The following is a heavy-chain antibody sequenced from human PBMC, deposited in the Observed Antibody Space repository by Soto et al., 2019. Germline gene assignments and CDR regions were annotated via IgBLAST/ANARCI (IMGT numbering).Heavy chain of an antibody. V-gene: IGHV1-2*02. J-gene: IGHJ5*02. CDR3: GSDRGVYGYENIVVRRSWFGP. D-gene: IGHD3-22*01. Sequence: QVQLVQSGAEVKKPGASVKVSCKASGYTFTGYYMHWVRQAPGQGLEWMGWINPNSGGTNYAQKFQGGVNMTRDTSISTAYMELGRLRSDETAVYYCGSDRGVYGYENIVVRRSWFGPWGQGTLVTVSS. CDR2: INPNSGGT. CDR1: GYTFTGYY.